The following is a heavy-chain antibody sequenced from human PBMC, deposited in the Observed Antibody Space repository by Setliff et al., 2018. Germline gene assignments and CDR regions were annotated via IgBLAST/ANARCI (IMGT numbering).Heavy chain of an antibody. CDR3: ASHPRVTIFGVVAFDY. CDR2: MYSSGST. CDR1: GGPINSDRYY. Sequence: SETLSLTCTVSGGPINSDRYYWGWIRQPPGKGLEWIGSMYSSGSTYYNPSLKSRVTISVDTSQNQFSLKLSSVTAADTAAYYCASHPRVTIFGVVAFDYWGQGILVT. D-gene: IGHD3-3*01. V-gene: IGHV4-39*01. J-gene: IGHJ4*02.